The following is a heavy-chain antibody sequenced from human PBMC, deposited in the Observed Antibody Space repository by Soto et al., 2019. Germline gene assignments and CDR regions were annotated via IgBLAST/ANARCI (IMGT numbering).Heavy chain of an antibody. CDR3: AKDHRILRFLEWLFPMDV. D-gene: IGHD3-3*01. V-gene: IGHV3-23*01. J-gene: IGHJ6*02. CDR1: GFTFSSYA. Sequence: GGSLRLSCAASGFTFSSYAMSWVRQAPGKGLEWVSAISGSGGSTYYADSVKGRFTISRDNSKNTLYLQMNSLRAKDTAVYYCAKDHRILRFLEWLFPMDVWGQGTTVTVSS. CDR2: ISGSGGST.